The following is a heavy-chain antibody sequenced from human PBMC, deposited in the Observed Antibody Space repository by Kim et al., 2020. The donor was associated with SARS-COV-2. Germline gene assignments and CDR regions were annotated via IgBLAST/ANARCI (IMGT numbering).Heavy chain of an antibody. D-gene: IGHD3-3*01. J-gene: IGHJ4*02. CDR3: ARDDNVWSCPLGY. Sequence: YADTGKGRFTCSRDNAEKSVFLQMDSLRDEDTAVYYCARDDNVWSCPLGYWGQGALVTVSS. V-gene: IGHV3-48*02.